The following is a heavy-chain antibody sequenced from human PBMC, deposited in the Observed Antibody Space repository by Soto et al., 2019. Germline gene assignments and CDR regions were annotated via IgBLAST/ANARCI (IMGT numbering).Heavy chain of an antibody. Sequence: KTGGSLRLSCAASGFTFSDYYMSWIRQAPGKGLEWVSYISNSGSAIYYADSVKGRFTFSRDNAKNSLYLQMNSLRAEDTAVYYCARGGYCTSRSCYGLISWFDPWGQGTLVTVSS. D-gene: IGHD2-2*01. CDR3: ARGGYCTSRSCYGLISWFDP. CDR2: ISNSGSAI. CDR1: GFTFSDYY. V-gene: IGHV3-11*01. J-gene: IGHJ5*02.